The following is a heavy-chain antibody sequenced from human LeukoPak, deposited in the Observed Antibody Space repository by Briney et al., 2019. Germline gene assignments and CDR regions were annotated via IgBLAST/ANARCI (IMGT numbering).Heavy chain of an antibody. V-gene: IGHV3-48*03. Sequence: GGSLRPSCATSGLTFSRYDYNWVRQAPGKGLEWISNISSRGDTKYYAISRRARFTVSRNNARDFLYLQMDSLRAEETATYYCTSHGSTYYFDYCGQGTQVTVSS. D-gene: IGHD5/OR15-5a*01. J-gene: IGHJ4*02. CDR1: GLTFSRYD. CDR3: TSHGSTYYFDY. CDR2: ISSRGDTK.